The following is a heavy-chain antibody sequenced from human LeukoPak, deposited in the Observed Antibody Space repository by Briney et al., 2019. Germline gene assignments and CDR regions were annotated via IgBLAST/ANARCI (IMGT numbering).Heavy chain of an antibody. Sequence: SETLSLTCTVSGGSISSSTFYWGWIRQPPGKGLEWIGSLYYSGSTYYNPSLKSRVTISVDTSKNQFSLKLSSVTAADTAVYYCARDTTSGWYLNRINYFDYWGQGTLVTVSS. J-gene: IGHJ4*02. D-gene: IGHD6-19*01. CDR3: ARDTTSGWYLNRINYFDY. V-gene: IGHV4-39*07. CDR1: GGSISSSTFY. CDR2: LYYSGST.